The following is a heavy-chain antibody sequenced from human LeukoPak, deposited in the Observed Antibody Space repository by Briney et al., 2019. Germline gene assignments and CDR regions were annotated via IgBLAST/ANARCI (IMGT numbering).Heavy chain of an antibody. Sequence: ASVKVSCKASGYTFSSYGISWLRQAPGQGLEWMGWISAYNGNTNYAQKFQGRVTMTTDTSTSTLYMEVRGLRSDDTAVYYCARDHGHKSVDYWGQGTLVTVSS. CDR1: GYTFSSYG. V-gene: IGHV1-18*01. CDR3: ARDHGHKSVDY. D-gene: IGHD2-21*01. CDR2: ISAYNGNT. J-gene: IGHJ4*02.